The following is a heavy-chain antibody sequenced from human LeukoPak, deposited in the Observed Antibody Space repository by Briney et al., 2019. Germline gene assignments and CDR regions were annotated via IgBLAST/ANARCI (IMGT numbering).Heavy chain of an antibody. CDR1: GGSFSGYY. J-gene: IGHJ3*02. CDR3: ARHYFHYDILTGYYSDAFDI. V-gene: IGHV4-34*01. CDR2: INHSGST. D-gene: IGHD3-9*01. Sequence: SETLSLTCTVYGGSFSGYYWSWIRQPPGKGLEWIGEINHSGSTNYNPSLKSRVTISVDTSKNQFSLKLSSVTAADTAVYYCARHYFHYDILTGYYSDAFDIWGQGTMVTVSS.